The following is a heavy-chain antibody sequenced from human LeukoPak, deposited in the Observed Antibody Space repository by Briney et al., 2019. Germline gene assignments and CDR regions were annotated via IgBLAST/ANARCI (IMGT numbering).Heavy chain of an antibody. Sequence: GGSLRLSCAASGFTFSSYSMNWVRQAPGKGLEWVSSISSSSSYIYYADSVEGRFTISRDNAKNSLYLQMNSLRAEDTAVYYCQKQQLPGGYWGQGTLVTVSS. J-gene: IGHJ4*02. V-gene: IGHV3-21*01. CDR3: QKQQLPGGY. D-gene: IGHD6-13*01. CDR2: ISSSSSYI. CDR1: GFTFSSYS.